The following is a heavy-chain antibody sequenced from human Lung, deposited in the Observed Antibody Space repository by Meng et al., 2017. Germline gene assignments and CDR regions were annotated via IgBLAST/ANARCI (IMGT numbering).Heavy chain of an antibody. Sequence: VHRQEWGAGLLKPSETLSPPCVVSGGSFRDYYWSWIRQPPGKGLEWIGEINHSGSTNYNPSLEIRATISVDTSQNNLSLKLSSVTAADSAVYYCARGPTTMAHDFDYWGQGTLVTVSS. CDR2: INHSGST. CDR3: ARGPTTMAHDFDY. V-gene: IGHV4-34*01. D-gene: IGHD4-11*01. CDR1: GGSFRDYY. J-gene: IGHJ4*02.